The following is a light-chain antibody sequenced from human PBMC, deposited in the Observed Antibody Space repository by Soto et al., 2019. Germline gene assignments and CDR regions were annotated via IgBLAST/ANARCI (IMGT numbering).Light chain of an antibody. CDR3: QQYDKWPRT. V-gene: IGKV3-15*01. CDR1: QYVSVRF. CDR2: GAS. Sequence: ENVLTQSPGTRALAPGESATHSCRASQYVSVRFLAWYQQKPGQAPRLLIYGASARATGIPDRFSGGGSGAEYTLTISSLQSEDFAVYYCQQYDKWPRTFGQGTKVDIK. J-gene: IGKJ1*01.